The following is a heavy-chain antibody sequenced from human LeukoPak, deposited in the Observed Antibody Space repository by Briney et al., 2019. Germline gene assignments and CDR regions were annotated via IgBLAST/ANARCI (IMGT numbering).Heavy chain of an antibody. CDR1: GGSLNSYY. D-gene: IGHD4-11*01. CDR2: MSHSGST. Sequence: SETLSLTCTVSGGSLNSYYWGWIRRPPGKGLEWIGYMSHSGSTNDNPSRKNRVIMSADTSKNQFSLNMNSVTAADAAVYFCGRLIPRVDLHEKTTSNFDYWGRGTLVTVSS. CDR3: GRLIPRVDLHEKTTSNFDY. J-gene: IGHJ4*02. V-gene: IGHV4-59*08.